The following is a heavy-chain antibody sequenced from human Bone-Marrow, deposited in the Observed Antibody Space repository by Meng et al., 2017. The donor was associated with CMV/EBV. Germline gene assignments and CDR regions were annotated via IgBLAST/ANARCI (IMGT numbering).Heavy chain of an antibody. Sequence: GGSLRLSCKGSGYSFTSYWIGWVRQMPGKGLEWMGIIYPGDSDTRYSPSFQGQVTISADKSISTAYLQWSSLKASDTAMYYCARGTGSSSSRWFDPWGQGTLATVSS. V-gene: IGHV5-51*01. CDR3: ARGTGSSSSRWFDP. CDR1: GYSFTSYW. J-gene: IGHJ5*02. CDR2: IYPGDSDT. D-gene: IGHD6-6*01.